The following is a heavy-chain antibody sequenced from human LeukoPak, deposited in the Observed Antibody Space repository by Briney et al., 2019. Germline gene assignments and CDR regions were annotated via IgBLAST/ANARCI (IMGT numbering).Heavy chain of an antibody. D-gene: IGHD2-15*01. Sequence: SETLSLTWTVSGGSISSYYWSWIRQPPGKGLEWIGYIYYSGSTNYNPSLKSRVTISVDTSKNQFSLKLSSVTAADTAVYYCARVVPPWAYCSGGSCEEDYWGQGTLVTVSS. J-gene: IGHJ4*02. CDR2: IYYSGST. V-gene: IGHV4-59*01. CDR1: GGSISSYY. CDR3: ARVVPPWAYCSGGSCEEDY.